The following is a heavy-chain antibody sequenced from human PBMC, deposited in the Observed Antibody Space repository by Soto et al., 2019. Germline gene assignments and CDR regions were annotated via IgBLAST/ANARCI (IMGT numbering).Heavy chain of an antibody. D-gene: IGHD1-1*01. CDR1: GGTFSSYA. CDR3: ARDEGGTYPYGMDV. Sequence: GASVKVSCKASGGTFSSYAISWVRQAPGQGLEWMGGIIPIFGTANYAQKFRGRVTITADKSTSTAYMELSSLRSEDTAVYYCARDEGGTYPYGMDVWGQGTTVTVSS. V-gene: IGHV1-69*06. CDR2: IIPIFGTA. J-gene: IGHJ6*02.